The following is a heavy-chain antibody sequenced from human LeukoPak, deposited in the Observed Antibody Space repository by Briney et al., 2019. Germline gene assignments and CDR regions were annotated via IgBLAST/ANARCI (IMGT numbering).Heavy chain of an antibody. CDR1: GFTFSYYW. V-gene: IGHV3-74*01. CDR2: INSGGSDT. CDR3: ALLAAADSES. J-gene: IGHJ5*02. D-gene: IGHD6-13*01. Sequence: PGGSLRLSCAGSGFTFSYYWMHWVRQAPGKGLVWVSRINSGGSDTIYADSVKGRFTISRDNAKNTLYLQMNSLRAEGTAVYYCALLAAADSESWRQGTLVTVSS.